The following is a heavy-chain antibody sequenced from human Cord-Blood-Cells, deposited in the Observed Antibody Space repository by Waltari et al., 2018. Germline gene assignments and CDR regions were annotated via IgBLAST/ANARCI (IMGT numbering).Heavy chain of an antibody. CDR1: GGTFSSYA. V-gene: IGHV1-69*09. CDR2: IIPILGIA. J-gene: IGHJ4*02. D-gene: IGHD5-12*01. CDR3: ARPGYSGYDYGGGGFDY. Sequence: QVQLVQSGAEVKKPGSSVKVSCKASGGTFSSYAISWVRQAPGQGLEWMGRIIPILGIANYAQKFQGRVTITADKSTSTAYMELSSLRSEDTAVYYCARPGYSGYDYGGGGFDYWGQGTLVTVSS.